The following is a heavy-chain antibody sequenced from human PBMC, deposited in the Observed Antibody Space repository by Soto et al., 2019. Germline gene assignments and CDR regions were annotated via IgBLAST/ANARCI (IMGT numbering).Heavy chain of an antibody. V-gene: IGHV3-21*01. Sequence: EVQLVESGGGVVKAGGSLRLSCVGSGFTFSSYNMHWVRQAPGKGLEWVSSISASSTYIHYADSVKGRFTISRDNSNNSLYMDMKSLRAADTSVYYCARNGKFFDSGGSRDYWGQGTLVTVSS. CDR1: GFTFSSYN. CDR2: ISASSTYI. J-gene: IGHJ4*02. D-gene: IGHD3-22*01. CDR3: ARNGKFFDSGGSRDY.